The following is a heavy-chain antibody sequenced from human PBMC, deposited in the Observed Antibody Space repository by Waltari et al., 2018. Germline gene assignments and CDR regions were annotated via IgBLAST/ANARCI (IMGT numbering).Heavy chain of an antibody. J-gene: IGHJ4*02. V-gene: IGHV3-33*01. CDR1: GFTFSSYG. D-gene: IGHD2-2*01. CDR3: ARGYCSSTSCYFDY. Sequence: QVQLVESGGGVVQPGRSLRLSCAASGFTFSSYGMHWVRQAPGKGLEWVAVIWYDGSNKIYADSVKGRFTISRDNSKNTLYLQMNSLRAEDTAVDYCARGYCSSTSCYFDYWGQGTLVTVSS. CDR2: IWYDGSNK.